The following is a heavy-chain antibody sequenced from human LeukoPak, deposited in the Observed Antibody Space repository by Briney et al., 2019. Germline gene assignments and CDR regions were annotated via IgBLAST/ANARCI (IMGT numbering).Heavy chain of an antibody. Sequence: PSETLSLTCTVSGGSISSGGYYWSWIRQHPGKGLEWIGYIYYSGSTYYNPSLKSRVTISVDTSKNQFSLKLSSVTAADTAVYYCATTTRYSYGLLDYWGQGTLVTVSS. J-gene: IGHJ4*02. CDR2: IYYSGST. D-gene: IGHD5-18*01. CDR1: GGSISSGGYY. CDR3: ATTTRYSYGLLDY. V-gene: IGHV4-31*03.